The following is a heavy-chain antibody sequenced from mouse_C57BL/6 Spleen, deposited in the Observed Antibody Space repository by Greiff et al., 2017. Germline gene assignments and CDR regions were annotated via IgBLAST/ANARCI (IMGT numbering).Heavy chain of an antibody. J-gene: IGHJ4*01. V-gene: IGHV1-72*01. D-gene: IGHD2-4*01. CDR3: ARSIYYDYDETMDY. CDR2: IDPNSGGT. Sequence: QVQLQQPGAELVKPGASVKLSCKASGYTFTSYWLHWVKQRPGRGLEWIGRIDPNSGGTKYNEKFKSKATLTVDKPSSTAYMQLRSRTSEDSAVYYCARSIYYDYDETMDYWGQGTSVTVSS. CDR1: GYTFTSYW.